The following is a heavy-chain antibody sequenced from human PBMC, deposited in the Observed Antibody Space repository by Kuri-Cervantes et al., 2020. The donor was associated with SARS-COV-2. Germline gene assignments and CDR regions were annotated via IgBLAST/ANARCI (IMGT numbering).Heavy chain of an antibody. Sequence: GGSLRLSCAASRFSFSSYTLHWVRQAPGKGLEWVSGISGSGDNTYYADSVKGRFTISRDNSKKTLYLQMNSLRVEDTALYYCAPRDYWGQGILVTVSS. CDR3: APRDY. CDR2: ISGSGDNT. J-gene: IGHJ4*02. V-gene: IGHV3-23*01. CDR1: RFSFSSYT.